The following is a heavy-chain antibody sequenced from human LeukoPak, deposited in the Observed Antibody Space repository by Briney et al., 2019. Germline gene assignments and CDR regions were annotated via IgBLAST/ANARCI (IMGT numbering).Heavy chain of an antibody. CDR1: GYTFTSYD. Sequence: GASVKVSCKTSGYTFTSYDINWVRQATGQGLEWMGWINPNSGNTGYAQKFQGRFTITRDTSITTAYMELSSLTSEDTAVYYCARVMSSGSYPIDPWGQGTLVIVSS. CDR3: ARVMSSGSYPIDP. V-gene: IGHV1-8*03. J-gene: IGHJ5*02. D-gene: IGHD3-10*01. CDR2: INPNSGNT.